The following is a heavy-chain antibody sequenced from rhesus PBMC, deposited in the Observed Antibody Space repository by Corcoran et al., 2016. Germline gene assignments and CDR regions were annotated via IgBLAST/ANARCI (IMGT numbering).Heavy chain of an antibody. CDR2: IGGSSGST. Sequence: QVQLQESGPGLVKPSETLSLTCAVSGGSISGYYWNWIRQPPGKGLEWIGYIGGSSGSTYYNPSRKSRVTIATDTSKNQVSLKLSSVTAADTAVYYCARFRYYEDDYGYYTYYFDDWGQGVLVTVSS. D-gene: IGHD3-9*01. CDR3: ARFRYYEDDYGYYTYYFDD. CDR1: GGSISGYY. V-gene: IGHV4-165*02. J-gene: IGHJ4*01.